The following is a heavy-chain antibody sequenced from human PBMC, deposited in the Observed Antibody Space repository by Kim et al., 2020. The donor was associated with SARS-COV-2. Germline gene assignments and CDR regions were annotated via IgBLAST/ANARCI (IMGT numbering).Heavy chain of an antibody. J-gene: IGHJ4*02. D-gene: IGHD6-13*01. CDR1: GYTFTSYG. CDR2: ISAYNGNT. CDR3: ARTEGKYSSSWGPY. V-gene: IGHV1-18*04. Sequence: ASVKVSCKASGYTFTSYGISWVRQAPGQGLEWMGWISAYNGNTNYAQKLQGRVTMTTDTSTSTAYMELRSLRSDDTAVYYCARTEGKYSSSWGPYWGQGTLVTVSS.